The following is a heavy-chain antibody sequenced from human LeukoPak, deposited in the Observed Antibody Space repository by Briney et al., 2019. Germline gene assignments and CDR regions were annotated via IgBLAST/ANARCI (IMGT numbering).Heavy chain of an antibody. D-gene: IGHD4-23*01. J-gene: IGHJ5*02. V-gene: IGHV1-18*01. Sequence: ASVKVYCKASGYTFTSYGISWVRQAPGQGLEWMGWISAYNGNTNYAQKLQGRVTMTTDTSTSTAYMELRSLRSDDTAVYYCARDLMPTGHSRKWGDWFDPWGQGTLVTVSS. CDR1: GYTFTSYG. CDR3: ARDLMPTGHSRKWGDWFDP. CDR2: ISAYNGNT.